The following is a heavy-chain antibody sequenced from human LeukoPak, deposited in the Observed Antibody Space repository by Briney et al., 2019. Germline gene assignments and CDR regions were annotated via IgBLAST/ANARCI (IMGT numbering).Heavy chain of an antibody. D-gene: IGHD3-22*01. J-gene: IGHJ4*02. CDR1: GGSIDITNY. CDR2: ISHDGTT. V-gene: IGHV4-4*02. CDR3: TREDRPFCPFAY. Sequence: SETLSLTCGVSGGSIDITNYLSWVRQAPGKGLEWIGEISHDGTTNYNPSLRSRVAMSLDRANNQFSLSLTSVTAADTAVYYCTREDRPFCPFAYWGQGVLVTVSS.